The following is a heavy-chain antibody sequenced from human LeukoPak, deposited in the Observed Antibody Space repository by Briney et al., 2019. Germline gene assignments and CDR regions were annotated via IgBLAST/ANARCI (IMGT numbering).Heavy chain of an antibody. D-gene: IGHD5-18*01. V-gene: IGHV3-13*01. J-gene: IGHJ4*02. Sequence: GGSLRLSCTASGFTLGGHDMHWVRQTTGNGLEWVAAVSAGHHAFYAGSVKGRFTVSREDAKNSLYLQMNSLRAGDTAVYYCVREARGYHYTYFDYWGQGSLVTVSS. CDR2: VSAGHHA. CDR3: VREARGYHYTYFDY. CDR1: GFTLGGHD.